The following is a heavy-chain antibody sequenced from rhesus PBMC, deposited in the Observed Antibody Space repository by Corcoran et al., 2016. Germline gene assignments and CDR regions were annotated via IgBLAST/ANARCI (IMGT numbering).Heavy chain of an antibody. CDR3: ANTYDQHYFDY. V-gene: IGHV4-106*01. CDR1: GGSISDDYY. D-gene: IGHD5-36*01. J-gene: IGHJ4*01. CDR2: IYGSGGGT. Sequence: QVQLQESGPGLVKPSETLSLTCAVSGGSISDDYYWSWVRKPPGKGLEWIGYIYGSGGGTNYNPSLKNRVTISIDTSKNQFSLKLSSVTAADTAVYYCANTYDQHYFDYWGQGVLVTVSS.